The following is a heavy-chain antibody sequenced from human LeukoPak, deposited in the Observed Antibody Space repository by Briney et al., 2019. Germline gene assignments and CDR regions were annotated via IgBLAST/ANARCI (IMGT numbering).Heavy chain of an antibody. Sequence: GGSLRLSCAASGFAVSSNYMSWVRRAPGKGLGWVSVIYSGGSTYYADSVKGRFTISRDNSKNTLYLQMNSLRAEDTAVYYCARTGPRFGVDYWGQGTLVTVSS. CDR3: ARTGPRFGVDY. CDR2: IYSGGST. D-gene: IGHD1-14*01. CDR1: GFAVSSNY. V-gene: IGHV3-66*02. J-gene: IGHJ4*02.